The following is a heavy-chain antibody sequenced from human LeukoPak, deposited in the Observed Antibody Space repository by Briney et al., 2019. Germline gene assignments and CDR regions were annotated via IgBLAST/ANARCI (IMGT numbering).Heavy chain of an antibody. Sequence: ASVKVSCKASGYTFTSYGIRWVRQAPGQGLEWMGWISAYNGNTNYAQKLQGRVTMTTDTSTSTAYMELRSLRSDDTAVYYCAREGYSSGWYGGGWFDPWGQGTLVTVSS. V-gene: IGHV1-18*01. CDR1: GYTFTSYG. D-gene: IGHD6-19*01. CDR3: AREGYSSGWYGGGWFDP. CDR2: ISAYNGNT. J-gene: IGHJ5*02.